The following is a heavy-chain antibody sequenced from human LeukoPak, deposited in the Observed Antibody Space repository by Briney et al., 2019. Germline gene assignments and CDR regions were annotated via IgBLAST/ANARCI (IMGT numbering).Heavy chain of an antibody. Sequence: VASVKVSCKATGSSFSSYAISWVRQAPGQGLEWMGAIIPKVDTANYAQKFQGRVTITADGSTNTAYMELSSLRYEDTAMYYCASTVGFCTSDVCYKGRYFDYWGQGTLVTVSS. CDR1: GSSFSSYA. CDR2: IIPKVDTA. D-gene: IGHD2-8*01. J-gene: IGHJ4*02. CDR3: ASTVGFCTSDVCYKGRYFDY. V-gene: IGHV1-69*13.